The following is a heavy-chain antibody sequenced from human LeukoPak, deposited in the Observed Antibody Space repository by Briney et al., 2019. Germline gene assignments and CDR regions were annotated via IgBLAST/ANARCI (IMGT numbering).Heavy chain of an antibody. V-gene: IGHV3-48*03. Sequence: PGGSLRLSCAASGFTLNSYDMHWVRQPPGKGLEWISYISASGSATNYADSVKGRFTFSRDDAKNSLYLQMNSLKAEDTAVYYCARGDHRGQGTLVTVSS. D-gene: IGHD2-21*02. CDR2: ISASGSAT. J-gene: IGHJ1*01. CDR3: ARGDH. CDR1: GFTLNSYD.